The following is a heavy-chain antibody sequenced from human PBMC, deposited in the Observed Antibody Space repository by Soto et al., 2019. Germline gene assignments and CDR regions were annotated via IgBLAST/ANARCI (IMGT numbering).Heavy chain of an antibody. J-gene: IGHJ4*02. CDR1: GYTFTSYG. Sequence: QVQLVQSGAEVKKPGASVKVSCKASGYTFTSYGISWVRQAPGQGLEWMGWISAYNGNTNYAQKLQGRVTMTTDTCTSTAHMETRSMRSDDTAVYYCARGSAIAVAGTPGGYWGQGTLVTVSS. CDR3: ARGSAIAVAGTPGGY. V-gene: IGHV1-18*01. D-gene: IGHD6-19*01. CDR2: ISAYNGNT.